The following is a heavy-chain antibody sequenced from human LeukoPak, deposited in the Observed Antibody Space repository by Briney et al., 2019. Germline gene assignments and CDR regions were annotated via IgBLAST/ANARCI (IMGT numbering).Heavy chain of an antibody. J-gene: IGHJ4*02. Sequence: GGSLRLSCAASGLTFPSYEMTWVRQAPGKGLEWVSYISSSGRTKYYAESVKGRFTISRDNAKNSLYLQINSLRAEDTAVYYCATAAAAGWNDNWGQGTLVTVSS. CDR2: ISSSGRTK. CDR3: ATAAAAGWNDN. D-gene: IGHD6-13*01. V-gene: IGHV3-48*03. CDR1: GLTFPSYE.